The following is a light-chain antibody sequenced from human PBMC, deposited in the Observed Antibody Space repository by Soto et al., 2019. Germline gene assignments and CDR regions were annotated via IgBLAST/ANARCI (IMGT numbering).Light chain of an antibody. Sequence: AIPMTQSPSSVSASVGDRVTITCRASQGIRNELGWYQQKPGKAPKLLIYSASSLQSGVPSRVSGSGSGTDSILTISGLQPEDFATYFCLQDFPYPRTFGQGTKV. CDR2: SAS. V-gene: IGKV1-6*01. J-gene: IGKJ1*01. CDR1: QGIRNE. CDR3: LQDFPYPRT.